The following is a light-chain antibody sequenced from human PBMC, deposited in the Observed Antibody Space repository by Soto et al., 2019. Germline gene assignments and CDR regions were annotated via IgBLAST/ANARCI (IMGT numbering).Light chain of an antibody. V-gene: IGLV1-44*01. Sequence: QSVLTQPPSASATPGQRVTISCSGSSSNIGSYTVNWYQQLPGAAPKLLIYINDQRPSGVPDRFSGSKSGTSASLAISGLQSEDEADYYCAAWDDSLTGVVFGGGTKLTVL. CDR1: SSNIGSYT. J-gene: IGLJ3*02. CDR3: AAWDDSLTGVV. CDR2: IND.